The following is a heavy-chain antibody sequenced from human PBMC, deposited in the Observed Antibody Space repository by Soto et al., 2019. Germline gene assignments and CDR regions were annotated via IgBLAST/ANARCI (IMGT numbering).Heavy chain of an antibody. D-gene: IGHD3-10*01. Sequence: PGGSLRLSCAASGFTFNSYAMSWVRQAPGKGLEWVSSVSAGGDMTYYSDSVKGRFTISRDNSNNALFLQMNSLRIEDTALYYCARGDRGGSGSPASYYYSGLDVWGQGTTVTVYS. CDR3: ARGDRGGSGSPASYYYSGLDV. CDR2: VSAGGDMT. J-gene: IGHJ6*02. CDR1: GFTFNSYA. V-gene: IGHV3-23*01.